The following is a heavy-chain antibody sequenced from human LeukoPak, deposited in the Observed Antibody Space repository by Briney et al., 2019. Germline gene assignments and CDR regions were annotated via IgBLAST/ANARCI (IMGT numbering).Heavy chain of an antibody. CDR2: IYYSGST. J-gene: IGHJ4*02. CDR3: ARSNDGPYYFDY. Sequence: NTSETPSLTCTVSGGSISSYYWSWIRQPPGKGLEWIGYIYYSGSTNYNPSLKSRVTISVDTSKNQFSLKLSSVTAADTAVYYCARSNDGPYYFDYWGQGTLVTVSS. V-gene: IGHV4-59*08. D-gene: IGHD1-1*01. CDR1: GGSISSYY.